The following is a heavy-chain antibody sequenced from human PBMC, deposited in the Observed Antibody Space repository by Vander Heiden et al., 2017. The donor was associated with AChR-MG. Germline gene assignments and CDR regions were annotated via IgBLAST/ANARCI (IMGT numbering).Heavy chain of an antibody. Sequence: QITLKEPGPTLVKPTQTLTLTCTFSGFSLSATKMGVGWVRQPPGKAPEWLTFIYWDGDRRYSPSRRSRLTITRDTSKNQVVLTMTNMDHVDTATYYCVHTGPYDSDGGGYYPPTLFEYWGQGTLVTVSS. J-gene: IGHJ4*02. CDR3: VHTGPYDSDGGGYYPPTLFEY. D-gene: IGHD3-22*01. V-gene: IGHV2-5*02. CDR1: GFSLSATKMG. CDR2: IYWDGDR.